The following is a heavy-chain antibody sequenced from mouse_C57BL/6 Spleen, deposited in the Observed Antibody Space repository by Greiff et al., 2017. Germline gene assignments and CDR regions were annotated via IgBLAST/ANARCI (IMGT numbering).Heavy chain of an antibody. CDR1: GYAFSSSW. D-gene: IGHD2-5*01. CDR3: ARGEAYDSNPLAY. J-gene: IGHJ3*01. CDR2: IYPGDGDT. Sequence: QVQLQQSGPELVKPGASVKISCKASGYAFSSSWMNWVKQRPGKGLEWIGRIYPGDGDTNYNGKFKGKATLTADKSSSTAYMQLSSLTSEDSAVYFCARGEAYDSNPLAYWGQGTLVTVSA. V-gene: IGHV1-82*01.